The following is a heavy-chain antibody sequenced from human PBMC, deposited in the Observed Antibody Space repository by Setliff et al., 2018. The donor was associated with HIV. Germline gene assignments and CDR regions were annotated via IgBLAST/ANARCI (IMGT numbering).Heavy chain of an antibody. Sequence: GASVKVSCKAFGYTFTGYYMHWVRQAPGQGLEWMGWINPKSGATNYTQNFQGRVTMSRDTSISTAYMELSRLKSDDTAVYYCARDFSGQQLVGGWFDPWGQGTLVTVSS. CDR2: INPKSGAT. CDR3: ARDFSGQQLVGGWFDP. J-gene: IGHJ5*02. V-gene: IGHV1-2*02. CDR1: GYTFTGYY. D-gene: IGHD6-13*01.